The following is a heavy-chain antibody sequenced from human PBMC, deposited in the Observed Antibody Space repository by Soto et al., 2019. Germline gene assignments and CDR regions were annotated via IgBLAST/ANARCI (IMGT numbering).Heavy chain of an antibody. CDR3: AHRHIVGATSRRDYYYGLDV. J-gene: IGHJ6*02. D-gene: IGHD1-26*01. V-gene: IGHV2-5*02. CDR1: GFSLSTSGVG. CDR2: IYWDDDK. Sequence: SGPTLVNPTPTLTLTCTFSGFSLSTSGVGVGWIRQPPGKALEWLALIYWDDDKRYSPSLKSRLTITKDTSKNQVVLTMTNMDPVDTATYYFAHRHIVGATSRRDYYYGLDVWGQGTTVTVSS.